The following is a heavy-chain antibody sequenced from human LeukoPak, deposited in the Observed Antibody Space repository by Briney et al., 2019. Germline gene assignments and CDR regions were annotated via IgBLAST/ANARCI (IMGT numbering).Heavy chain of an antibody. D-gene: IGHD4-17*01. J-gene: IGHJ4*02. Sequence: PSETLSLTCTVSGGSISSYYWSWIRQPPGKGLKWIGYIYYSGSTTYNPSLKSRVTISVDTSKNKFSLKLSSVTAADTAVYYCARVPISTTARGYFDYWGQGTQVTVSS. CDR2: IYYSGST. CDR1: GGSISSYY. CDR3: ARVPISTTARGYFDY. V-gene: IGHV4-59*01.